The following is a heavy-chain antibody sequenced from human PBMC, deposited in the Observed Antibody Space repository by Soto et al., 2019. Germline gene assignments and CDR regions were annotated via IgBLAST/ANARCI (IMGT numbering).Heavy chain of an antibody. CDR3: AKDRTTWTFDY. CDR1: GFTFSSYG. V-gene: IGHV3-30*18. CDR2: ISYDGSNK. D-gene: IGHD4-17*01. J-gene: IGHJ4*02. Sequence: QVQLVESGGGVVQPGRSLRLSCVASGFTFSSYGMHWVRQAPGKGLEWVAVISYDGSNKYYADSVKGRFTISRDNSKNTLYLQMNSLRAEDTAVYYCAKDRTTWTFDYWGQGTLVTVSS.